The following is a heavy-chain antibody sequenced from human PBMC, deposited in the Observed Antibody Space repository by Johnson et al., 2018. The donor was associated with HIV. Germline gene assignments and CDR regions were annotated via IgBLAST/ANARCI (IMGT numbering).Heavy chain of an antibody. V-gene: IGHV3-NL1*01. CDR2: IGASGGRT. J-gene: IGHJ3*02. Sequence: QVQLVESGGGVVQPGGSLRLSCAASGFTFSSYGMHWVRQAPGKGLEWVSAIGASGGRTFYADSVKGRFTISRDNSKNTLYLQMNSLRADDTAVYYCARLPSGYSRDGFNIWGQGTMVTVSS. CDR1: GFTFSSYG. CDR3: ARLPSGYSRDGFNI. D-gene: IGHD5-18*01.